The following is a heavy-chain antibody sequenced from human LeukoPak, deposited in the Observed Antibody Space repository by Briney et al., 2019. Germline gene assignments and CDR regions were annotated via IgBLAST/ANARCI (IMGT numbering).Heavy chain of an antibody. J-gene: IGHJ4*02. CDR3: AKGSDYYDSSGYYPVD. Sequence: GESLRLSCAASGFTFSSYAMSWVRRAPGKGLEWVSAISGSGGSTYYADSVKGRFTISRDNSKNTLYLQMHSLRAEDTAVYYCAKGSDYYDSSGYYPVDWGQGTLVAVSS. CDR2: ISGSGGST. V-gene: IGHV3-23*01. CDR1: GFTFSSYA. D-gene: IGHD3-22*01.